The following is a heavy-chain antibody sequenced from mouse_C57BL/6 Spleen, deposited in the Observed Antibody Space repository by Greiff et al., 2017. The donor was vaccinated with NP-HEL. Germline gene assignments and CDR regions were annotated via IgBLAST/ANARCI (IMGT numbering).Heavy chain of an antibody. V-gene: IGHV1-19*01. CDR1: GYTFTDYY. D-gene: IGHD1-1*01. CDR3: ARGYGSPRAMDY. Sequence: EVQLVESGPVLVKPGASVKMSCKASGYTFTDYYMNWVKQSHGKSLEWIGVINPYNGGTSYNQKFKGKATLTVDKSSSTAYMELNSLTSEDSAVYYCARGYGSPRAMDYWGQGTSVTVSS. J-gene: IGHJ4*01. CDR2: INPYNGGT.